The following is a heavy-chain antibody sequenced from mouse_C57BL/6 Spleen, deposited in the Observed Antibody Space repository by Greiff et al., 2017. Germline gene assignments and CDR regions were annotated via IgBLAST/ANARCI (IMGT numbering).Heavy chain of an antibody. CDR1: GFTFSSYT. D-gene: IGHD1-1*01. CDR2: ISGGGGNT. CDR3: ARQRITTVVALYWYFDV. V-gene: IGHV5-9*01. Sequence: EVKVVVSGGGLVKPGGSLKLSCAASGFTFSSYTMSWVRQTPEKRLEWVATISGGGGNTYYPDSVKGRFTISRDNAKNTLYLQMSSLRSEDTALYYCARQRITTVVALYWYFDVWGTGTTVTVSS. J-gene: IGHJ1*03.